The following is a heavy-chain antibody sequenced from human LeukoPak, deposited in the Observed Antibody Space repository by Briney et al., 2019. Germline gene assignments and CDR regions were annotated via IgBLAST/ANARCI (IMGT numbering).Heavy chain of an antibody. Sequence: PGGSLRLSCAASGFTFSSYEMNWVRQAPGKGLEWVSSISSSSSYIYYADSVKGRFTISRDNAKNSLYLQMNSLRAEDTAVYYCARANTVVTGHDAFDIWGQGTMVTVSS. CDR2: ISSSSSYI. J-gene: IGHJ3*02. D-gene: IGHD4-23*01. CDR3: ARANTVVTGHDAFDI. CDR1: GFTFSSYE. V-gene: IGHV3-21*01.